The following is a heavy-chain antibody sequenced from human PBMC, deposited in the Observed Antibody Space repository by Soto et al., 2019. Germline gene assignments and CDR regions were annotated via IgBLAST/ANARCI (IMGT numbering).Heavy chain of an antibody. CDR2: INAGNGNT. CDR3: ARVTRGSGDWFDP. Sequence: ASVKVSCKASGYTFTRYSMHWVRQAPGQRLEWMGWINAGNGNTKYSQKFQGRVTITRDTSASTAYMELSSLRSEDTAVYYCARVTRGSGDWFDPWGQGTLVTVSS. J-gene: IGHJ5*02. CDR1: GYTFTRYS. V-gene: IGHV1-3*01. D-gene: IGHD6-19*01.